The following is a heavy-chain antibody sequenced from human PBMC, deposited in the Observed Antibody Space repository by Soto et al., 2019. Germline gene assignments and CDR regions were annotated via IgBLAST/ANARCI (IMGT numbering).Heavy chain of an antibody. CDR1: GGTFSSYA. CDR2: IIPIFGTA. Sequence: QVQLVQSGAEVKKPGSSVKVSCKASGGTFSSYAISWVRQAPGQGLEWMGGIIPIFGTANYAQKFQGRVTITADESTRTADVELSSLRSEDTAVYYCAREPLPVTNPGNGYFDYWGQGTLVTVS. V-gene: IGHV1-69*12. CDR3: AREPLPVTNPGNGYFDY. J-gene: IGHJ4*02. D-gene: IGHD6-13*01.